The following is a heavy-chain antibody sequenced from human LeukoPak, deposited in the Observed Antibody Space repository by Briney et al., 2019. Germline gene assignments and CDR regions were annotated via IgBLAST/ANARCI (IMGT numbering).Heavy chain of an antibody. CDR1: GGSISSYY. CDR2: IYYSGST. CDR3: ARGNYHAFDI. Sequence: PSETLSLTCTVSGGSISSYYWSWIRQPPGKGLEWIGYIYYSGSTNYNPSLKSRVTISVDTSKNQFSLKLSSVTVADTAVYYCARGNYHAFDIWGQGTMVTVSS. J-gene: IGHJ3*02. V-gene: IGHV4-59*01. D-gene: IGHD1-7*01.